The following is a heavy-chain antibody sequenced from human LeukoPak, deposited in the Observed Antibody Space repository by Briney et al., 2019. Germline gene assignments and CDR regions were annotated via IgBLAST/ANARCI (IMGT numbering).Heavy chain of an antibody. CDR1: GYTFTSYY. D-gene: IGHD3-3*01. V-gene: IGHV1-46*01. CDR3: ARDRLNVLRFSPPDDY. Sequence: ASVKVSCKASGYTFTSYYIHWVRQAPGQGLEWMGIINPSGGSTSYAQKFQGGVTMTWDTSTSTVHMELSRLRSEDTAVYYCARDRLNVLRFSPPDDYWGQGTLVTVSS. CDR2: INPSGGST. J-gene: IGHJ4*02.